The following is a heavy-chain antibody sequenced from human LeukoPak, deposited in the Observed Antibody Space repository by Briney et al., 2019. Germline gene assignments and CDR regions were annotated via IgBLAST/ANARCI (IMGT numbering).Heavy chain of an antibody. CDR2: IYPGDSDT. CDR1: GYSFTKYW. Sequence: GESLKISCKGSGYSFTKYWIGWVRQMPGKGLEWMGIIYPGDSDTRYSPSFQGQVTISADKSISTAYLQWSSLKASDTAMYYCARRDYYGSGKAAFDIWGQGTMVTVSS. CDR3: ARRDYYGSGKAAFDI. J-gene: IGHJ3*02. D-gene: IGHD3-10*01. V-gene: IGHV5-51*01.